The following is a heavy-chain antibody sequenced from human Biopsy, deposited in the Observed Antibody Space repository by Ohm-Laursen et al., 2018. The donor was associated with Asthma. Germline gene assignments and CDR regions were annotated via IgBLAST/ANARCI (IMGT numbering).Heavy chain of an antibody. D-gene: IGHD1-1*01. Sequence: SLRLSCAAFGFSFSNFAIHWVRQAPGKGLEWVGVISKDASTQDYADSVKGRFTMARDNSRNTLDLQMNSLREEDTAVYYCVRDGTDDAFDIWGQGTVVSVSS. CDR2: ISKDASTQ. CDR1: GFSFSNFA. V-gene: IGHV3-30*01. CDR3: VRDGTDDAFDI. J-gene: IGHJ3*02.